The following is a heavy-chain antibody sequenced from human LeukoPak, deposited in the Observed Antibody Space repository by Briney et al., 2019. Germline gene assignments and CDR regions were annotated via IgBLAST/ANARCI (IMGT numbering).Heavy chain of an antibody. CDR3: ARGDYSNWFDP. CDR1: GGSFSGYY. Sequence: SETLSLTFAVYGGSFSGYYWSWIRQPPGKGLEWIGEINHSGSTNYNPSLKSRVTISVDTSKNQFSLKLSSVTAADTAVYYCARGDYSNWFDPWGQGTLVTVSS. J-gene: IGHJ5*02. D-gene: IGHD4-11*01. CDR2: INHSGST. V-gene: IGHV4-34*01.